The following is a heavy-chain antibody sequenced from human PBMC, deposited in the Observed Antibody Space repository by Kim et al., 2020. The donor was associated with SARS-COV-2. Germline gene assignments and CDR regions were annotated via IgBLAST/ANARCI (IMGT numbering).Heavy chain of an antibody. D-gene: IGHD3-10*01. Sequence: SETLSLTCSVSGGSLSSSSYYWGWIRQPPGKGLEWIGNVHHSGTTFYSPSLKSRVTISVDTSKNQFSLRLSSVTAADTAVYFCARLLPPALNYYGSECYYDSWGRGTVVTVSS. J-gene: IGHJ4*02. V-gene: IGHV4-39*01. CDR1: GGSLSSSSYY. CDR2: VHHSGTT. CDR3: ARLLPPALNYYGSECYYDS.